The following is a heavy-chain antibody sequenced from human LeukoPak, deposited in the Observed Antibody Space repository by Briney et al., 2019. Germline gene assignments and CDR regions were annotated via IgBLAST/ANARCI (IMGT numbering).Heavy chain of an antibody. CDR3: ARDRSYSSVWD. Sequence: SETLSLTCTVSGDSISSGVYYWSWIRQPPGKGLEWIGYIWHSGSTYYNPSLKSRVTISVDRSKNQFSLRLSSVTAADTAAYYCARDRSYSSVWDWGQGTLVTVSS. D-gene: IGHD6-19*01. J-gene: IGHJ4*02. CDR1: GDSISSGVYY. CDR2: IWHSGST. V-gene: IGHV4-30-2*01.